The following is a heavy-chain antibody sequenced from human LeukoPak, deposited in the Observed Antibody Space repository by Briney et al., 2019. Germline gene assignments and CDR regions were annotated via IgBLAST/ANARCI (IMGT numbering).Heavy chain of an antibody. CDR1: GFTFSCYW. J-gene: IGHJ5*02. D-gene: IGHD6-13*01. Sequence: GGSLRLSCAASGFTFSCYWMHWVRQAPGKGLVWVSRINTDGSSTSYADSVKGRFTISRDNAKNTLYLQMNSLRAEDTAVYYCARESGIAAALDLWGQGTLVTVSS. V-gene: IGHV3-74*01. CDR3: ARESGIAAALDL. CDR2: INTDGSST.